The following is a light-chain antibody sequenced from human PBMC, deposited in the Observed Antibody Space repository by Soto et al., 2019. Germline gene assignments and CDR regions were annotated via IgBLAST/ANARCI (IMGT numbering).Light chain of an antibody. V-gene: IGKV3-11*01. CDR1: QSINNY. Sequence: EIVLTQSPATLSLSPGERATLSCRASQSINNYLAWYQQKPGQAPRLLIYDASNRATDIPARFTGSGSGTDFTLTISSLEPEDFAVYYCQQRSNRTPTFGQGTKLEI. CDR2: DAS. CDR3: QQRSNRTPT. J-gene: IGKJ2*01.